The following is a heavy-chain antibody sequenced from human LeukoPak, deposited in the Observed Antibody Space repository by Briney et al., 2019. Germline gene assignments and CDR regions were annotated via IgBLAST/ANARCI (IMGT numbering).Heavy chain of an antibody. J-gene: IGHJ4*02. V-gene: IGHV3-21*01. D-gene: IGHD3-10*01. Sequence: GGSLRLSCAASGFTFSSYSMNWVRQAPGKGLEWVSSISSSSTYRYYADSVKGRFTISRDNARNSLYLQMNSLRAEDTAVYYCARDKPRYGLGSHFDYWGQGTLVTVSS. CDR1: GFTFSSYS. CDR3: ARDKPRYGLGSHFDY. CDR2: ISSSSTYR.